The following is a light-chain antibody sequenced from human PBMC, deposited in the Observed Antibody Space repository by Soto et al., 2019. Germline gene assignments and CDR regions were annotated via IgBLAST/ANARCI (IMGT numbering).Light chain of an antibody. J-gene: IGLJ2*01. CDR1: KLGDKY. CDR3: QAWDSSTGVV. CDR2: QDS. V-gene: IGLV3-1*01. Sequence: SYELTQPPSVSVSPGQTASITCSGDKLGDKYACWYQQKPGQSPVLVIYQDSKRPSGIPERFSGSNSGNTATLTISGTQAMDEADYYCQAWDSSTGVVFGGGPTLTVL.